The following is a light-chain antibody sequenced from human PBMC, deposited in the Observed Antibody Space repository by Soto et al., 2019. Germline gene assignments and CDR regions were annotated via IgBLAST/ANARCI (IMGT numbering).Light chain of an antibody. J-gene: IGLJ2*01. CDR3: SSYTSSGTLV. V-gene: IGLV2-14*01. Sequence: QSALTQPASVSGSPGQSITISCTGTTTDIRRYNYVSWYQHHPGKAPKLILYEVSNRPSGVSDRFSGSKSGTTASLTISGLQPEDEASYYCSSYTSSGTLVFGGGTQLTVL. CDR1: TTDIRRYNY. CDR2: EVS.